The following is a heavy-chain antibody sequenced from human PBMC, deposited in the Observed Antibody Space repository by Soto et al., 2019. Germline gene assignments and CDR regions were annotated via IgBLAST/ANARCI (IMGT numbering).Heavy chain of an antibody. V-gene: IGHV1-18*01. CDR3: ARGHDYGDFFDY. CDR2: ISAYNGNT. D-gene: IGHD4-17*01. CDR1: GYTFTGYG. Sequence: ASGKVSCKAAGYTFTGYGISWVRQAPGQGLEWMGWISAYNGNTKYAQKLQGRVTMTTDTSTSTAYMKLRSLRSDDTAVYYCARGHDYGDFFDYWGQGTLVTAAS. J-gene: IGHJ4*02.